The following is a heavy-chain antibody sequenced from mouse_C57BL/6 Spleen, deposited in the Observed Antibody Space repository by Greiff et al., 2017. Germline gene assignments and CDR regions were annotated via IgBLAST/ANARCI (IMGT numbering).Heavy chain of an antibody. CDR2: IDPSDSYT. CDR3: ARRRGDGTDY. V-gene: IGHV1-69*01. Sequence: QVQLQQPGAELVMPGASVKLSCKASGYTFTSYWMHWVKQRPGQGLEWIGEIDPSDSYTNYNQKFKGKSTLTVDKSSSTAYMQLSSLTSEDSAVYYCARRRGDGTDYWGQGTTLTVSS. CDR1: GYTFTSYW. J-gene: IGHJ2*01. D-gene: IGHD2-3*01.